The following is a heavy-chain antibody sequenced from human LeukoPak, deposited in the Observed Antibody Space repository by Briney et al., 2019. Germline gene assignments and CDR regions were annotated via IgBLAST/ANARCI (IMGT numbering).Heavy chain of an antibody. CDR2: ISYDGSNN. J-gene: IGHJ4*02. D-gene: IGHD6-13*01. Sequence: PGGSLRLSCAASGFTFSSFAMHWVRQAPGKGLEWVAVISYDGSNNYYADSVKGRFTISRDNSKNTLYLQMDSLRTEDTAVYYCARDRVAAADLDYWGQGTLVTVSS. CDR1: GFTFSSFA. V-gene: IGHV3-30*04. CDR3: ARDRVAAADLDY.